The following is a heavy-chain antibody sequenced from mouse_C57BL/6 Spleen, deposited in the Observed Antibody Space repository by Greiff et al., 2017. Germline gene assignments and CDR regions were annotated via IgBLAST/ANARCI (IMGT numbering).Heavy chain of an antibody. D-gene: IGHD1-1*02. CDR1: GYTFTSYW. V-gene: IGHV1-55*01. J-gene: IGHJ4*01. CDR2: IYPGSGST. Sequence: QVKLQQPGAELVKPGASVKMSCKASGYTFTSYWITWVKQRPGQGLEWIGDIYPGSGSTNYNEKFKSKATLTVDKSSSTAYLQLSSLTSEDSAVYYYARRDYGYYYAMDYWGQRTSVTVSS. CDR3: ARRDYGYYYAMDY.